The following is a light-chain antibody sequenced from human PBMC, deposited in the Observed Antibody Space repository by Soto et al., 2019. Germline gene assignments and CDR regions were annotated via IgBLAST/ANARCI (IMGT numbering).Light chain of an antibody. CDR1: QSISDW. CDR3: HQYNSYWT. Sequence: DIQMTQSPSTLSASVGDRVTITCRASQSISDWLACYQHKPGKAPKVVIYKASRLESGVPSRFSGSGSGTEFPLTINRRQPDDFATYYCHQYNSYWTFGQGTKVEIK. J-gene: IGKJ1*01. CDR2: KAS. V-gene: IGKV1-5*03.